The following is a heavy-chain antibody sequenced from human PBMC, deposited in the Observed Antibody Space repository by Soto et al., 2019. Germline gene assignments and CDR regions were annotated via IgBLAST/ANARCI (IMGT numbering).Heavy chain of an antibody. CDR1: GYTFTGYY. V-gene: IGHV1-2*04. Sequence: QVQLVQSGAEVKKPGASVKVSCKASGYTFTGYYMNWVRQAPGQGLEWMGWINPNSGCTNYAQNFHGWVTMTRDTSISAAYMELSRLRSDDTAVYYCAIDPTPIAAAGTTPHAFDIWGQGTKVTVSS. J-gene: IGHJ3*02. CDR3: AIDPTPIAAAGTTPHAFDI. CDR2: INPNSGCT. D-gene: IGHD6-13*01.